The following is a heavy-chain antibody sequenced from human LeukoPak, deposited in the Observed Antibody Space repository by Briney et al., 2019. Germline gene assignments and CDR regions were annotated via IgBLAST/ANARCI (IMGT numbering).Heavy chain of an antibody. CDR2: IYYSGST. D-gene: IGHD1-26*01. J-gene: IGHJ4*02. V-gene: IGHV4-59*01. CDR1: GGSISSYH. Sequence: SETLSLTCTVSGGSISSYHWSWIRQPPGKGLEWIGYIYYSGSTNYNPSLKSRVTISVDTSKNQFSLKLSSVTAADTAVYYCARSRGSEYSGSYILGYWGQGTLVTISS. CDR3: ARSRGSEYSGSYILGY.